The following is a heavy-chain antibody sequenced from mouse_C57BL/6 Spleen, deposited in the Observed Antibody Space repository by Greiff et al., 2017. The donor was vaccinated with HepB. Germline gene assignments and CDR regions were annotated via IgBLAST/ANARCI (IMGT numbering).Heavy chain of an antibody. CDR3: ARKSGGFAY. V-gene: IGHV1-50*01. Sequence: QVQLQQSGAELVKPGASVKLSCKASGYTFTSYWMQWVKQRPGQGLEWIGEIDPSDSYTNYNQKFKGKATLTVDTSSSTAYMQLSSLTSEDSAVYYFARKSGGFAYWGQGTLVTVSA. CDR1: GYTFTSYW. CDR2: IDPSDSYT. J-gene: IGHJ3*01.